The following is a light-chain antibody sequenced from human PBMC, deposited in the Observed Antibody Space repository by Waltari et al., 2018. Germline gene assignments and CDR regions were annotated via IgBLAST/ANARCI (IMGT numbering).Light chain of an antibody. Sequence: EIVMTQSPATLPVSPGERATITCRAGQSVSSNLAWYQQKPGQAPRLLIYGASTRATGIPARFSGSGSGTEFTLTISSLQSEDFAVYYCQQYNNWPPWTFGQGTKVEIK. J-gene: IGKJ1*01. CDR1: QSVSSN. CDR3: QQYNNWPPWT. CDR2: GAS. V-gene: IGKV3-15*01.